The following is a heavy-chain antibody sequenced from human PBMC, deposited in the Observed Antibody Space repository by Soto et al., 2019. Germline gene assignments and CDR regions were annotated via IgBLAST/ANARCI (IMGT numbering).Heavy chain of an antibody. Sequence: GGSLRLSCAASGFTFRSYAMHWVRQAPGKGLEWVAVISYDGSDKYYADSVKGRFTISRGNSKNTVYLQMNSLRAEDTAVYYCAREAEALDSWGQGTLVTVSS. CDR2: ISYDGSDK. CDR3: AREAEALDS. V-gene: IGHV3-30-3*01. CDR1: GFTFRSYA. J-gene: IGHJ4*02.